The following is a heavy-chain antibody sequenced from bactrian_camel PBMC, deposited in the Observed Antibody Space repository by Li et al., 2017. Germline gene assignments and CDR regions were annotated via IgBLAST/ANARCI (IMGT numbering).Heavy chain of an antibody. D-gene: IGHD2*01. CDR2: IDSAGTT. V-gene: IGHV3S53*01. Sequence: HVQLVESGGGSVQSGGSLRLSCAASGLSTAFNSICMAWFRQAPGEEREEVAVIDSAGTTKYGDTVKGRFTVSRDNTENTLYLQLNSLKTEDTAMYFCAIGRGSIDVVPSKDRGQGTQVTVS. J-gene: IGHJ4*01. CDR1: GLSTAFNSIC.